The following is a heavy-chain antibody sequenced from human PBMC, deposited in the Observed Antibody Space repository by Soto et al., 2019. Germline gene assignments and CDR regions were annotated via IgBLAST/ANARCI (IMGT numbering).Heavy chain of an antibody. CDR1: GFPFRGNS. Sequence: GGPLSLSCPASGFPFRGNSMNWVRQAPGKGLEWVSYISSSSSTIYYADSVKGRFTISRDNAKNSLYLQMNSLRDEDTAVYYCACGGDCLPWGQGTMVTVSS. J-gene: IGHJ3*01. D-gene: IGHD2-21*02. CDR2: ISSSSSTI. CDR3: ACGGDCLP. V-gene: IGHV3-48*02.